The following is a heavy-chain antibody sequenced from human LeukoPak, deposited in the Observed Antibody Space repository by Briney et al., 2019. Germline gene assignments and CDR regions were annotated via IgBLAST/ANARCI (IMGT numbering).Heavy chain of an antibody. CDR2: ISSSSSYI. CDR1: GFTFSSYT. J-gene: IGHJ4*02. V-gene: IGHV3-21*01. D-gene: IGHD3-10*01. CDR3: ARKVRGVIDY. Sequence: GGSLRLSCAASGFTFSSYTMNWVRQAPGKGLEWVSSISSSSSYIYYADSVKGRFTISRDNAKNSLYLQMNSLRAEDTAVYYCARKVRGVIDYWGQGTLVTVSS.